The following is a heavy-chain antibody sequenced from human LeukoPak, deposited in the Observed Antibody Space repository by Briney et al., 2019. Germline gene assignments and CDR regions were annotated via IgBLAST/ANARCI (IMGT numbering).Heavy chain of an antibody. CDR3: ARDRGRGYGPPIGCSGGSCYPYDWFDP. CDR1: GGTFSSYA. J-gene: IGHJ5*02. V-gene: IGHV1-69*13. D-gene: IGHD2-15*01. CDR2: ITPIFGTA. Sequence: SVKVSCKASGGTFSSYAISWVRQAPGQGLEWMEGITPIFGTANYAQKFQGRVTITADESTSTAYMELSSLRSEDTAVYYCARDRGRGYGPPIGCSGGSCYPYDWFDPWGQGTLVTVSS.